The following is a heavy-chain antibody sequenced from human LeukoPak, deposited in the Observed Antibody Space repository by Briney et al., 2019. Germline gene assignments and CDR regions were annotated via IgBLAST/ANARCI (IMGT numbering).Heavy chain of an antibody. D-gene: IGHD6-13*01. V-gene: IGHV1-46*01. J-gene: IGHJ4*02. CDR3: AKLAAAGTAHYYFDY. CDR1: GYTLTSYH. Sequence: ASVKVSCKPSGYTLTSYHMHWVRQAPGQGLEILGIINPSGGSTTYAQKFQGRVTMTRDTSTSTVYMELSSLRSEDTAVYYCAKLAAAGTAHYYFDYWGQGTLVTVSS. CDR2: INPSGGST.